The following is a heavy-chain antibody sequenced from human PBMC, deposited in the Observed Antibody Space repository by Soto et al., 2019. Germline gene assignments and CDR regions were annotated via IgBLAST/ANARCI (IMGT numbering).Heavy chain of an antibody. CDR1: GFTFYSYT. CDR3: AKDCDYYARSGYYYPFDF. CDR2: ISGSGGST. V-gene: IGHV3-23*01. Sequence: LALSCAASGFTFYSYTMSWVREAPVKVLEGGSAISGSGGSTYYADSVKGRFTISSDNSRNTLYLQMNSLSAEDTAVYYGAKDCDYYARSGYYYPFDFWGQGTLVTVSS. D-gene: IGHD3-22*01. J-gene: IGHJ4*01.